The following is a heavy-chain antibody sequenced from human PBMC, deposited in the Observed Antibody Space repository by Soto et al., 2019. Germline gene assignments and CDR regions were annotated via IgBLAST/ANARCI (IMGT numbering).Heavy chain of an antibody. CDR3: ASAYWRNLDTAMVIWFDP. CDR1: GFTFSSYG. J-gene: IGHJ5*02. Sequence: QVQLVESGGGVVQPGRSLRLSCAASGFTFSSYGMHWVRQAPGKGLEWVAVIWYDGSNKYYADSVKGRLTISRDNSKNTLYLQMNSLRAEDTAVYYCASAYWRNLDTAMVIWFDPWGKGTLVTVSS. CDR2: IWYDGSNK. D-gene: IGHD5-18*01. V-gene: IGHV3-33*01.